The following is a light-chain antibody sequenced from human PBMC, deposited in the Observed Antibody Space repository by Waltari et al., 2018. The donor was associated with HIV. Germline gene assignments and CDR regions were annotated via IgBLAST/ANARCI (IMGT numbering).Light chain of an antibody. J-gene: IGLJ1*01. CDR1: RSDVGDYNY. Sequence: SVSGSPGQSVTISCTGTRSDVGDYNYVSWYQQHPGKAPKLIIFDVSQRPSGVPDRFSGSKSGSTASLTISGLQTEDEADYFCCAYAAAHISYVFGSGTKVAVL. V-gene: IGLV2-11*01. CDR3: CAYAAAHISYV. CDR2: DVS.